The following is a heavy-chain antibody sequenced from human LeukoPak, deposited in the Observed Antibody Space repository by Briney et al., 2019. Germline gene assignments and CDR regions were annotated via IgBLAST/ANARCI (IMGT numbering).Heavy chain of an antibody. CDR1: GYTFTSYY. J-gene: IGHJ3*02. CDR3: ARDSNWANAFDI. V-gene: IGHV1-46*01. D-gene: IGHD7-27*01. Sequence: GASVKVSCKASGYTFTSYYMHWVRQAPGQGLEWMGIINPSGGSTSYAQKFQGRVTMTRDMSTSTVYMELSSLRSEDTAVYYCARDSNWANAFDIWGQGTMVTVSS. CDR2: INPSGGST.